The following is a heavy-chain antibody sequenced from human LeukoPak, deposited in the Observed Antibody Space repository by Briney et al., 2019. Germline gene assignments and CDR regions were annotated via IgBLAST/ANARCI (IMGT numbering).Heavy chain of an antibody. J-gene: IGHJ4*02. CDR1: GFTFSSYA. V-gene: IGHV3-23*01. D-gene: IGHD3-3*01. Sequence: GGSLRLSCAASGFTFSSYAMSSVRQAPGKGLEWVSAISGSGGSTYYADSVKGRFTISRDNSKNTLYLQTNSLRAEDTAVYYCAKDSGRFLEWLNYFDYWGQGTLVTVSS. CDR3: AKDSGRFLEWLNYFDY. CDR2: ISGSGGST.